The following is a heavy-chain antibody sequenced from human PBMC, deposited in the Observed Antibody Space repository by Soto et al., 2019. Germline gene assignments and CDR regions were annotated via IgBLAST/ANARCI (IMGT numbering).Heavy chain of an antibody. CDR1: GGSISGDFF. V-gene: IGHV4-61*08. CDR3: ARVPVATSMFYWFDP. J-gene: IGHJ5*02. D-gene: IGHD5-12*01. CDR2: IYYIGST. Sequence: SETLSLTCTVSGGSISGDFFWTWIRQPPGKGLEWIGHIYYIGSTNYSPSPNSRVTISLDTSKNQFSLRLNSVTTADTAVYFCARVPVATSMFYWFDPWGQGTLVTVSS.